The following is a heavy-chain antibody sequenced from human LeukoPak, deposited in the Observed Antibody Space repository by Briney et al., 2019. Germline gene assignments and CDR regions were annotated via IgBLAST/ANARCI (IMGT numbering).Heavy chain of an antibody. J-gene: IGHJ5*02. CDR3: AIGYGDYFFGLAP. CDR1: GGSISSRNYY. D-gene: IGHD4-17*01. CDR2: IYYSGST. Sequence: PSETLSLTCTVSGGSISSRNYYWGWIRQPPGKGLEWIGSIYYSGSTYYNPSLKSRVTISVDTSKNQLSLKVTSVTAADTAVYYCAIGYGDYFFGLAPWGQGTLVTVSS. V-gene: IGHV4-39*02.